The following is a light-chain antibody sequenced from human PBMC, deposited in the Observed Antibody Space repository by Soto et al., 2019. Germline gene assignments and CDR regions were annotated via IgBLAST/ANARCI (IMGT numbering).Light chain of an antibody. CDR2: DAY. CDR3: QQLHDYPIT. J-gene: IGKJ5*01. V-gene: IGKV3-11*01. Sequence: EVVLTQSPVTLSLSPGERATLSCRASQSFRGLLAWYQQKPGQAPRXVXYDAYNRATGIPPRFSGSGSGTDFTLTISSLQPEDFATYYCQQLHDYPITFGQGTRLEIK. CDR1: QSFRGL.